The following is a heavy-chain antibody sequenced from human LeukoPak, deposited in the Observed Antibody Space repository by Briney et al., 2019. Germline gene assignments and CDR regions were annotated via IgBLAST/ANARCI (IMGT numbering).Heavy chain of an antibody. CDR3: ATVKRPYYYGSGSYRNWFDP. Sequence: ASVKVSCKVSGYTLTELSMHWVRQAPGKGLEWMGGFDPEDGETICAQKFQGRVTMTEDTSTDTAYMELSSLRSEDTAVYYCATVKRPYYYGSGSYRNWFDPWGQGTLVTVSS. J-gene: IGHJ5*02. CDR1: GYTLTELS. CDR2: FDPEDGET. V-gene: IGHV1-24*01. D-gene: IGHD3-10*01.